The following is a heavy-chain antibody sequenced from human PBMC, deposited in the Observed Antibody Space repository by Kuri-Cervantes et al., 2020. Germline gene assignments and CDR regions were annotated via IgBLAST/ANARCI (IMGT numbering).Heavy chain of an antibody. D-gene: IGHD6-19*01. V-gene: IGHV1-2*04. CDR3: ARRSVAGTGFDY. CDR2: INPNSGGT. J-gene: IGHJ4*02. CDR1: GYAFTDYY. Sequence: ASVKVSCKASGYAFTDYYMHWVRQAPGQGLEWMGWINPNSGGTNYAQKFQGWVTMTRDTSITTAYMELSRLRSEDTAVYYCARRSVAGTGFDYWGQGTLVTVSS.